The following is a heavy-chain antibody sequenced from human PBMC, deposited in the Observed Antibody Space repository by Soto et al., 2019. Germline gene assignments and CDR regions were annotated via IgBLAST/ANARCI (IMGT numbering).Heavy chain of an antibody. J-gene: IGHJ4*02. CDR2: IYYSGST. CDR3: ARAVYSYGYGVGD. V-gene: IGHV4-30-4*01. CDR1: GGSISSGDYY. D-gene: IGHD5-18*01. Sequence: QVQLQQSGAGPLKPSQTLSLTCTVSGGSISSGDYYWSWIRQPPGKGLEWIGYIYYSGSTYYNPSLKSRVTISVDTSKNQFSLKLSSVTAADTAVYYCARAVYSYGYGVGDWGQGTLVTVSS.